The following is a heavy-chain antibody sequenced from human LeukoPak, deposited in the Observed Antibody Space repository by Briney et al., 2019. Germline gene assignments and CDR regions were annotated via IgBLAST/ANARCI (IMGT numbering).Heavy chain of an antibody. J-gene: IGHJ4*02. D-gene: IGHD6-19*01. V-gene: IGHV6-1*01. CDR1: GDSVFSNSAA. CDR3: ARALPSFYSSGWNWIFDC. CDR2: TYYRSKWYN. Sequence: SQTLSLTCAISGDSVFSNSAAWNWIRQSPSRGLEWLGRTYYRSKWYNDYAVSVKSRITINPDTSKNQFSLQLNSVTPEDTAVYYCARALPSFYSSGWNWIFDCWGQGTLVTVSS.